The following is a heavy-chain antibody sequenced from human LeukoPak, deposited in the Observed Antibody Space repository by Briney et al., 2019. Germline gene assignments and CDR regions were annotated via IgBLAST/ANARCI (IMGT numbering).Heavy chain of an antibody. CDR2: ISGSGGST. Sequence: AXXWVRQAPXXGLEWXSAISGSGGSTYYADSVKGRFTISRDNSKNTLYLQMNSLRAEDTAVYYCAKEGESANAFDIWGQGTMVTVSS. CDR1: A. J-gene: IGHJ3*02. CDR3: AKEGESANAFDI. D-gene: IGHD3-10*01. V-gene: IGHV3-23*01.